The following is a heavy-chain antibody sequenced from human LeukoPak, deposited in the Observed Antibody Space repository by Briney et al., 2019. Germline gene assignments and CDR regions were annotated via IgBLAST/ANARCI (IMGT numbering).Heavy chain of an antibody. D-gene: IGHD3-10*01. Sequence: SETLSLTCTVSGYSISSGYYWGWIRQPPGKGLEWIGSIYHSGSTYYNPSLKSRVTISVDTSKNQFSLKLNSVTAADTAIYYCSRDAKYYYGSRTYFFFEYWGQGTPLSVSS. J-gene: IGHJ4*02. CDR3: SRDAKYYYGSRTYFFFEY. CDR2: IYHSGST. V-gene: IGHV4-38-2*02. CDR1: GYSISSGYY.